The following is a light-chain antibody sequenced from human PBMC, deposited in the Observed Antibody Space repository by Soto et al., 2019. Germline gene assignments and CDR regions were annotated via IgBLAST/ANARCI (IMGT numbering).Light chain of an antibody. J-gene: IGLJ1*01. Sequence: QSVLTQPASVSGSPGQSITISCTGTSSDVGGYNLVSWYQQHPGKAPKLMIYEGSRRPSGVSNRFSGSKSGNTASLTISGLQDEDEAIYYCCSYAGGSSYAFGTGTKVTVL. CDR2: EGS. CDR1: SSDVGGYNL. CDR3: CSYAGGSSYA. V-gene: IGLV2-23*01.